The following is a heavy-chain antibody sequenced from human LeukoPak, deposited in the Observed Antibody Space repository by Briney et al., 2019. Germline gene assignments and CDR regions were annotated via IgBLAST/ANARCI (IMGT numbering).Heavy chain of an antibody. Sequence: GASVKVSCKASGYTFTSYDINWVRQATGQGLEWMGWMNPNSGNTGYEQKFQGRVTMTRNTSISTAYMELSSLTSEDTAVYYCTREVRYSYGFSQGYWGQGTLVTVSS. J-gene: IGHJ4*02. CDR2: MNPNSGNT. CDR1: GYTFTSYD. V-gene: IGHV1-8*01. CDR3: TREVRYSYGFSQGY. D-gene: IGHD5-18*01.